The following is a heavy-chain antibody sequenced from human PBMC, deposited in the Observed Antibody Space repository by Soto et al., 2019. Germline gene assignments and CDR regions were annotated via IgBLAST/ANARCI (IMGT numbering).Heavy chain of an antibody. V-gene: IGHV3-7*04. CDR3: ARDPGVAAAAPYWYFDL. CDR1: GFTFSSFW. D-gene: IGHD6-13*01. CDR2: INQDGSEK. J-gene: IGHJ2*01. Sequence: EVQLVESGGGLVQPGGSVRLSCAASGFTFSSFWMSWVRQAPGKGLEWVANINQDGSEKYYVDSVKGRFTISRDNAKNSLYLQMNSLRDEDTAVYSCARDPGVAAAAPYWYFDLWGRGTLVTVSS.